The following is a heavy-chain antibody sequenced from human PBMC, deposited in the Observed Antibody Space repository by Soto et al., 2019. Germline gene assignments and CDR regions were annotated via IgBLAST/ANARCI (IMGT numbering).Heavy chain of an antibody. CDR3: ARERPDGARLDP. J-gene: IGHJ5*02. Sequence: PSETLSLTCTVSGGSISSGDYYWSWIRQPPGKGLEWIGYIYYSGGTYYSPSLKSRVTISVDTSKNQFSLKLSSVTAADTAVYYCARERPDGARLDPWGQGTLVTVSS. D-gene: IGHD6-6*01. CDR2: IYYSGGT. CDR1: GGSISSGDYY. V-gene: IGHV4-30-4*01.